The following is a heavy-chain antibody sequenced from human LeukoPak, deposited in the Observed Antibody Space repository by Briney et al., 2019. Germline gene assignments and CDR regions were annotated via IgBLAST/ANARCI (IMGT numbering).Heavy chain of an antibody. Sequence: ASVKVSCKASGYTFTIYYIHWVRQAPGQGLEWMGLINPSGGSTNYAQKFQGRVTMTRDTSTSTVYMELSNLRSEDTAVYYCARGPRITLIRGGQWYYYMDVWGKGTTVTISS. CDR2: INPSGGST. CDR3: ARGPRITLIRGGQWYYYMDV. J-gene: IGHJ6*03. CDR1: GYTFTIYY. D-gene: IGHD3-10*01. V-gene: IGHV1-46*01.